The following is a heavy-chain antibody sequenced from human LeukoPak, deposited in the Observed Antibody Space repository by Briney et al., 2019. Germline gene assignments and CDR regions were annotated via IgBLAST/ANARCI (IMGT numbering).Heavy chain of an antibody. CDR3: ARAPLMVRGVIGWFDP. CDR1: GGSISSGGYD. V-gene: IGHV4-30-2*01. J-gene: IGHJ5*02. D-gene: IGHD3-10*01. CDR2: IYHSGST. Sequence: SETLSLTCTVSGGSISSGGYDWSWIRQPPGKGLEWIGYIYHSGSTYYNPSLKSRVTISVDRSKNQFSLKLSSVTAVDTAVYYCARAPLMVRGVIGWFDPWGQGTLVTVSS.